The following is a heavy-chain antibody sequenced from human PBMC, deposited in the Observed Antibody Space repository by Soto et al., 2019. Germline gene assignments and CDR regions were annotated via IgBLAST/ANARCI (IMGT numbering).Heavy chain of an antibody. Sequence: PSETLSLTCTVSGGSISSYYWSWIRQPPGKGLEWIGYIYYSGSTNYNPSLKSRVTISVDTSKNQFSLKLSSVTAADTAVYYCARVGQWLVQADCGYYGLAVSGQGTTVTVSS. CDR3: ARVGQWLVQADCGYYGLAV. CDR1: GGSISSYY. J-gene: IGHJ6*02. V-gene: IGHV4-59*01. CDR2: IYYSGST. D-gene: IGHD6-19*01.